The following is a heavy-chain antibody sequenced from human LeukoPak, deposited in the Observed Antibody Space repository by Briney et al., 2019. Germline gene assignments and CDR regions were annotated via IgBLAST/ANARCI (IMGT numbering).Heavy chain of an antibody. Sequence: NTSETLSLTCTVSGGSISSYYWSWIRQPAGKGLEWIGRIYTSGSTNYNPSLKSRVTMSVDTSKNQFSLKLSSVTAADTAVYYCARVSISLFGVVTAHFDSWGQGTLVAVSS. CDR3: ARVSISLFGVVTAHFDS. CDR1: GGSISSYY. D-gene: IGHD3-3*01. CDR2: IYTSGST. V-gene: IGHV4-4*07. J-gene: IGHJ4*02.